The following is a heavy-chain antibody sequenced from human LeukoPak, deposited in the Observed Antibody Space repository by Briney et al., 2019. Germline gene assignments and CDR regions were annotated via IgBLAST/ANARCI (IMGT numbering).Heavy chain of an antibody. CDR3: ARDDCSTTPCYAY. V-gene: IGHV3-33*01. J-gene: IGHJ4*02. Sequence: GRSLGLSCTTSGFTFTNYGINWVRQAPGKGLEWVAAIWYDGSKTSYTDSVKGRFTASRDISKNTVYLQMSGLKAEDTAVYYCARDDCSTTPCYAYWGQGTLVTVSS. CDR1: GFTFTNYG. CDR2: IWYDGSKT. D-gene: IGHD2-2*01.